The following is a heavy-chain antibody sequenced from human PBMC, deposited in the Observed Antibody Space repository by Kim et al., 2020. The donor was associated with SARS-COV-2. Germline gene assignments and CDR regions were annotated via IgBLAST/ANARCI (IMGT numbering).Heavy chain of an antibody. J-gene: IGHJ4*02. CDR2: ISYDGSNK. CDR1: GFTFSSYG. D-gene: IGHD6-13*01. V-gene: IGHV3-30*18. CDR3: AKDSLIAAAGNVDY. Sequence: GGSLRLSCAASGFTFSSYGMHWVRQAPGKGLEWVAVISYDGSNKYYADSVKGRFTISRDNSKNTLYLQMNSLRAEDTAVYYCAKDSLIAAAGNVDYWGQGTLVTVSS.